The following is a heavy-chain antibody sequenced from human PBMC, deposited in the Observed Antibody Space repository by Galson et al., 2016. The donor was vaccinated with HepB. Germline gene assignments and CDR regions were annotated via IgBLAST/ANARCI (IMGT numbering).Heavy chain of an antibody. CDR3: ARAYCLNGVCHSGYYFEY. J-gene: IGHJ4*02. V-gene: IGHV1-3*01. CDR2: IFPGNGNT. D-gene: IGHD2-8*01. CDR1: GYIFTHYV. Sequence: SVKVSCKASGYIFTHYVIHWVRQAPGQRPECMGWIFPGNGNTEYSPKFQGRVTITRDTSASAASMELRSLRSEDTAVYYCARAYCLNGVCHSGYYFEYWGQGPLVTVSS.